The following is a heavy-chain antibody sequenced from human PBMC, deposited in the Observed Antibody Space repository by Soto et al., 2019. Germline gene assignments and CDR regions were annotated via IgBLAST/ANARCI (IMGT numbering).Heavy chain of an antibody. J-gene: IGHJ4*02. CDR2: VSATGATT. CDR1: GFTFSYYA. V-gene: IGHV3-23*01. Sequence: EVQLLESGGGLVQTGGFLRLSCAASGFTFSYYAMNWVRQAPGEGLEWVAHVSATGATTHYADSVKGRFTISRDNSKNTLYLQMNSLRAEDTALSYCARDPDAYLSLWGYDYWGQGTLVTASS. CDR3: ARDPDAYLSLWGYDY. D-gene: IGHD3-16*01.